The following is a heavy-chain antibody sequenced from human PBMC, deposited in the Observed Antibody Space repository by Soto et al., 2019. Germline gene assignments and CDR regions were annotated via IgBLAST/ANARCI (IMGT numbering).Heavy chain of an antibody. CDR1: GYTFTSYD. D-gene: IGHD4-17*01. J-gene: IGHJ4*02. V-gene: IGHV1-8*01. Sequence: GASVKVSCKASGYTFTSYDINWVRQATGQGLEWMGWMNPNSGNTGYAQKFQGRVTMTRNTSISTAYMELSSLRSEDTAVYYFVRGKKSYGEFDYWRQGTLVTVSS. CDR2: MNPNSGNT. CDR3: VRGKKSYGEFDY.